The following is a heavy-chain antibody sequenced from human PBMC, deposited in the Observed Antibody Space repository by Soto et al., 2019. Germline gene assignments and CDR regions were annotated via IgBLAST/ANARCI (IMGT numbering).Heavy chain of an antibody. J-gene: IGHJ4*02. Sequence: PGGSLRLSCAASGFTVSSNYMSWVRQAPGKGLEWVSVIYSGGSTYYADSVKGRFTISRDNSKNTLYLQMNSLRAEDTAVYYCAKSLVDIVATMAFDYWGQGTLVTVSS. V-gene: IGHV3-66*01. CDR2: IYSGGST. CDR3: AKSLVDIVATMAFDY. CDR1: GFTVSSNY. D-gene: IGHD5-12*01.